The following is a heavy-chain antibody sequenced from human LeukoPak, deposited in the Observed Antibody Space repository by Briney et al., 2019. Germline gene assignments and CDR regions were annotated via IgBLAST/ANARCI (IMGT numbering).Heavy chain of an antibody. CDR2: IFHSGST. Sequence: PSETLSLTCAVSGYSISSGYYWAWIRQFPGKGLVWIGSIFHSGSTYDNPSLKSRVSTSVDASKNHFSLTLTSVTAADTAVYHCARHMTTDMLDAFDIWGQGTMVIISS. CDR1: GYSISSGYY. CDR3: ARHMTTDMLDAFDI. J-gene: IGHJ3*02. V-gene: IGHV4-38-2*01. D-gene: IGHD3-10*02.